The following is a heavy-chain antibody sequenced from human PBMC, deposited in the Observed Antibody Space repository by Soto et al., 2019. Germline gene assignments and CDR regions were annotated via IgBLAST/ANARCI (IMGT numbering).Heavy chain of an antibody. Sequence: SETLSLTCAVYGGSFSGYYWSWIRQPPGKGLEWIGEINHSGSTNYNPSLKSRVTISVDTSKNQFSLKLSSVTAADTAVYYCARRSKAAAGHNWFDPWGQGTLVTVSS. CDR2: INHSGST. V-gene: IGHV4-34*01. D-gene: IGHD6-13*01. J-gene: IGHJ5*02. CDR3: ARRSKAAAGHNWFDP. CDR1: GGSFSGYY.